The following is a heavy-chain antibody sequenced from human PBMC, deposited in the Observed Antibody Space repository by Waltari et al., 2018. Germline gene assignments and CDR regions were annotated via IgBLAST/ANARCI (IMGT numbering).Heavy chain of an antibody. CDR1: GFTFSSYA. CDR3: AKGWQQLEYFQH. V-gene: IGHV3-23*01. D-gene: IGHD6-13*01. Sequence: EVQLLESGGGLVQPGGSLRLSCAASGFTFSSYAMSWVRQAPGNGLGWVSAISGSGGSTYYADSVKGRFTISRDNSKNRLYLQMNSLRAEDTAVYYCAKGWQQLEYFQHWGQGTLVTVSS. J-gene: IGHJ1*01. CDR2: ISGSGGST.